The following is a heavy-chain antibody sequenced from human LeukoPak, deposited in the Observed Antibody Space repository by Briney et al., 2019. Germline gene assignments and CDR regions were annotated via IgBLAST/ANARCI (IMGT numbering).Heavy chain of an antibody. V-gene: IGHV1-3*01. Sequence: ASAKVSCKASGYTFTSYAMHWARQAPGQRLEWMGWINAGNGNTKYSQKFQGRVTITRDTSASTAYMELSSLRSEDTAVYYCARSPKGADMDVWGKGTTVTVSS. CDR1: GYTFTSYA. CDR3: ARSPKGADMDV. D-gene: IGHD1-26*01. J-gene: IGHJ6*04. CDR2: INAGNGNT.